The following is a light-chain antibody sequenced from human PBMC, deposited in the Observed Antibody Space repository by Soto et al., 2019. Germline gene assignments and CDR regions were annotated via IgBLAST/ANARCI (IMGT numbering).Light chain of an antibody. Sequence: AIQLTQSPSSLSASVGDRVTITCRASQDIRGALAWYQQKPGKAPKLLIYDVSSLESGVPSRFSGSGSWTDFTFTISSLQPEDFATYYCQQFNVDPITFAQGTRLEIK. CDR1: QDIRGA. J-gene: IGKJ5*01. V-gene: IGKV1-13*02. CDR3: QQFNVDPIT. CDR2: DVS.